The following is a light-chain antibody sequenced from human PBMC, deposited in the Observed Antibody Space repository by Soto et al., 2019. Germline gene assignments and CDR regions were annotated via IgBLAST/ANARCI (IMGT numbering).Light chain of an antibody. Sequence: EIVMTQSPATLSVSPGERATLSCGASQSISGNLAWYQQKPGQVPRLLIYATSTRATGIPARFSGSGSGTEFTLTISSLQSEDFAVYYCQQYSNWPPALTFGGGTKVEIK. CDR2: ATS. J-gene: IGKJ4*01. CDR3: QQYSNWPPALT. V-gene: IGKV3-15*01. CDR1: QSISGN.